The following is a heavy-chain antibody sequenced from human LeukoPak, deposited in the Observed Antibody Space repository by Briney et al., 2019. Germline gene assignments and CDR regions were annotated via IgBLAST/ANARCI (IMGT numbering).Heavy chain of an antibody. V-gene: IGHV1-18*04. D-gene: IGHD2-2*01. CDR1: GYTFTSYG. CDR2: ISAYNGNT. Sequence: GASVKVSCKASGYTFTSYGISWVRQAPGQGLEWMGWISAYNGNTNYAQKLQGRVTMTTDTSTSPAYMELRSLRSDDTDVYYCARDGRGYCSSTSCYGPFDYWGQGTLVTVSS. CDR3: ARDGRGYCSSTSCYGPFDY. J-gene: IGHJ4*02.